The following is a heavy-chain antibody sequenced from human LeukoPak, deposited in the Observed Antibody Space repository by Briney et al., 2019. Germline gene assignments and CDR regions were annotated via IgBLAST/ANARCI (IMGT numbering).Heavy chain of an antibody. Sequence: GGSLRLSRAASGFTFSSYGMHWVRQAPGKGLEWVAVIWYDGSNKYYADSVKGRFTISRDNSKNTLYLQMNSLRAEDTAVYYCARESYDSSGYYSYYFDYWGQGTLVTVSS. CDR1: GFTFSSYG. D-gene: IGHD3-22*01. CDR2: IWYDGSNK. V-gene: IGHV3-33*01. CDR3: ARESYDSSGYYSYYFDY. J-gene: IGHJ4*02.